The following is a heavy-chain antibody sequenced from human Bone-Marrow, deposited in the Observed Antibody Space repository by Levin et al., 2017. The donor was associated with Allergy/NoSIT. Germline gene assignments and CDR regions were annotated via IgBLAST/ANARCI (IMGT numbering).Heavy chain of an antibody. CDR1: GGSISSYY. J-gene: IGHJ6*03. CDR2: IYYSGST. CDR3: ARAGETGYYKGYYYYYMDV. D-gene: IGHD3-9*01. V-gene: IGHV4-59*01. Sequence: SETLSLTCTVSGGSISSYYWSWIRQPPGKGLEWIGYIYYSGSTNYNPSLKSRVTISVDTSKNQFSPKLSSVTAADTAVYYCARAGETGYYKGYYYYYMDVWGKGTTVTVSS.